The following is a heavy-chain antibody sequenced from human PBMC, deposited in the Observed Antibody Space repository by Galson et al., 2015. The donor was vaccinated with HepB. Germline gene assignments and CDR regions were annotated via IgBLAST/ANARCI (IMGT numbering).Heavy chain of an antibody. J-gene: IGHJ6*02. V-gene: IGHV3-11*06. CDR3: ARVRAYDYGGDGGMDV. Sequence: SLRLSCAASGFTFSDYYMSWIRQAPGKGLEWVSYISSSSSYTNYADSVKGRFTISRDNAKNSLYLQMNSLRAEDTAVYYCARVRAYDYGGDGGMDVWGQGTTVTVSS. CDR1: GFTFSDYY. CDR2: ISSSSSYT. D-gene: IGHD4-23*01.